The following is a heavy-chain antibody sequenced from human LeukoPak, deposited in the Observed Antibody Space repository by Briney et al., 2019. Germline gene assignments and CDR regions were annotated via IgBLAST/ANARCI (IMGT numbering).Heavy chain of an antibody. Sequence: ASVKVSCKASGYTFTSYGISWVRQAPGQGLEWMGWISAYNGNTNYAQKLQGRVTMTTGTSTSTAYMELRSLRSDDTAVYYCARALGYCSSTSCNNFDYWGQGTLVTVSS. D-gene: IGHD2-2*01. CDR2: ISAYNGNT. V-gene: IGHV1-18*01. CDR3: ARALGYCSSTSCNNFDY. J-gene: IGHJ4*02. CDR1: GYTFTSYG.